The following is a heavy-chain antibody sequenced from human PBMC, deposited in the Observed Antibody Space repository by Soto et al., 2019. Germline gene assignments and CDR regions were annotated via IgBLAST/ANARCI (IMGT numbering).Heavy chain of an antibody. CDR3: ARDLSVISTSKVLGY. V-gene: IGHV3-7*03. CDR1: GFTFSSYW. CDR2: IKQDGSEK. J-gene: IGHJ4*02. Sequence: EVQLVESGGGLVQPGGSLRLSCAASGFTFSSYWMSWVRQAPGKGLEWVANIKQDGSEKYYVDSVKGRFTISRDNAKNSLYLQMNSLRAEDTVVYYCARDLSVISTSKVLGYWGQGTLVTVSS. D-gene: IGHD2-2*01.